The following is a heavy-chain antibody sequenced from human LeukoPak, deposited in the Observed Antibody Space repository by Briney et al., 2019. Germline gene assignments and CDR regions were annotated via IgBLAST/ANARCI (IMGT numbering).Heavy chain of an antibody. CDR3: ARTRYYYNSRSYGAPYYFDY. CDR2: INHSGST. CDR1: GGSISSYY. Sequence: ETSETLSLTCTVSGGSISSYYWSWIRQPPGKGLEGIGEINHSGSTNYNPSLKSRVTISVDTSKNQFSLKLSSVTAADTAVYYCARTRYYYNSRSYGAPYYFDYWGQGTLVTVSS. D-gene: IGHD3-10*01. J-gene: IGHJ4*02. V-gene: IGHV4-34*01.